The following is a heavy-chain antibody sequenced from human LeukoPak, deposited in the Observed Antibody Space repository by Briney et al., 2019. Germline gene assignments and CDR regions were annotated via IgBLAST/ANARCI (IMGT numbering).Heavy chain of an antibody. D-gene: IGHD3-22*01. Sequence: GGSMRLSCAASGFTFSSYSMNWVRQAPGKGLEWVSSISSSSSYIYYADSVKGRFTISRDNAKNSLYLQMNSLRAEDTAVYYCARVPYYYDSSIAFDIWGQGTMVTVSS. J-gene: IGHJ3*02. CDR3: ARVPYYYDSSIAFDI. V-gene: IGHV3-21*01. CDR1: GFTFSSYS. CDR2: ISSSSSYI.